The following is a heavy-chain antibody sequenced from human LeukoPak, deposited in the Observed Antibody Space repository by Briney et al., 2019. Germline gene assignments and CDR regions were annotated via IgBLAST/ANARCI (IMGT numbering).Heavy chain of an antibody. CDR1: GFTFDDYA. CDR3: AKDITNLLRDSDSSSWPYFDY. CDR2: ISCNSGSI. J-gene: IGHJ4*02. D-gene: IGHD6-13*01. V-gene: IGHV3-9*01. Sequence: PGRSLTLSCAAAGFTFDDYAMHWVRQAPGKGLEWVSGISCNSGSIDYADSVKGRFTISRDNAKNSLYLQMNSLRAEDTALYYCAKDITNLLRDSDSSSWPYFDYWGQGTLVTVSS.